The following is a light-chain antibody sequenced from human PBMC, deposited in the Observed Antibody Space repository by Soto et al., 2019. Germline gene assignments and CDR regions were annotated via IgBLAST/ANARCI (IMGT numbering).Light chain of an antibody. Sequence: QSVLTQPPSVSGAPGQRVTISCTGSSSNVGSGYDVHWYQQLPGTAPKLPIYGNSNRPSGVPDRFSGSKSRTSASLAITGLQAEDEDDYYCQSYARSLSGVVFGGGTKLTVL. CDR2: GNS. CDR1: SSNVGSGYD. J-gene: IGLJ2*01. V-gene: IGLV1-40*01. CDR3: QSYARSLSGVV.